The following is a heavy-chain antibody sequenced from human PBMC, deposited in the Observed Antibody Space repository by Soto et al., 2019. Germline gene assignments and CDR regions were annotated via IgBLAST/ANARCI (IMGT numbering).Heavy chain of an antibody. D-gene: IGHD3-3*01. Sequence: GASVKVSCKASGGTFSSYAISWVRQAPGQGLEWMGGIIPIFGTANYAQKFQGRVTITADESTSTAYMELSSLRSEDTAVYYCAGRLEVLRFLDWSTNYYGMDVWGQGTTVTVSS. CDR2: IIPIFGTA. J-gene: IGHJ6*02. CDR3: AGRLEVLRFLDWSTNYYGMDV. CDR1: GGTFSSYA. V-gene: IGHV1-69*13.